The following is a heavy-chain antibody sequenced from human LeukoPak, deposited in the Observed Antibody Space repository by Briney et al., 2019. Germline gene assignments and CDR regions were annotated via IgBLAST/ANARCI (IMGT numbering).Heavy chain of an antibody. Sequence: GGSLRLSCAASGFTFSSYGMQWVRQAPGKGLEWVAVISYDGSNKYYADSVKGRFTISRDNSKNTLYLQMNSLRAEDTAVYYCASPLFLEWLFDYWGQGTLVTVSS. CDR1: GFTFSSYG. D-gene: IGHD3-3*01. CDR3: ASPLFLEWLFDY. V-gene: IGHV3-30*03. J-gene: IGHJ4*02. CDR2: ISYDGSNK.